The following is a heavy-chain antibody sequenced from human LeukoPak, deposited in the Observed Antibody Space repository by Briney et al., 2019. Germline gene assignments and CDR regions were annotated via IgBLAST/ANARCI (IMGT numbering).Heavy chain of an antibody. CDR1: GGSISSGGYY. CDR2: IYYSGST. V-gene: IGHV4-31*03. J-gene: IGHJ4*02. CDR3: TRKRSYGDYPWYFDY. D-gene: IGHD4-17*01. Sequence: PSQTLSLTCTVSGGSISSGGYYWSWIRQHPGKGLEWIGYIYYSGSTYYNPSLKSRVTISVDTSKNQFSLKLSSVTAADTAVYYCTRKRSYGDYPWYFDYWGQGTLVTVSS.